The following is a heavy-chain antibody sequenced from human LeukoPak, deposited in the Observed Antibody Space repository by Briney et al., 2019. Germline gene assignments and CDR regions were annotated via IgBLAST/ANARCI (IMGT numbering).Heavy chain of an antibody. J-gene: IGHJ4*02. V-gene: IGHV3-23*01. CDR2: IGGGGTDT. Sequence: PGGSLRLSCAAYGFTFSSYAMSWVRQAPGKGTEWVSAIGGGGTDTYYVDSVRGRFTISRDNSRNTVYLQMNSLRVEDTAIYYCAKSYGLGSFFDYWGQGVLVTVSS. D-gene: IGHD3-10*01. CDR3: AKSYGLGSFFDY. CDR1: GFTFSSYA.